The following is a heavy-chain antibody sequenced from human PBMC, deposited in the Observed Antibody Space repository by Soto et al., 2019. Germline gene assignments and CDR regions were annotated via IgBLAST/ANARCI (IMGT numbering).Heavy chain of an antibody. CDR1: GFTFDDYA. V-gene: IGHV3-9*01. J-gene: IGHJ4*02. Sequence: EVQLVESGGGLVKPGRSLRLSCAASGFTFDDYAMHWVRQAPGKGLEWVSGISWNSGSIGYADSVKGRFTISRDNAKNSLYLQMNSLRAEDTALYYCAKAGFWSGYYSLVDYWGQGTLVTVSS. D-gene: IGHD3-3*01. CDR3: AKAGFWSGYYSLVDY. CDR2: ISWNSGSI.